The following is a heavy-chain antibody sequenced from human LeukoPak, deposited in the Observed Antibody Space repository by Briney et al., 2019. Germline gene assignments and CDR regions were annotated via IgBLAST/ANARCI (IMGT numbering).Heavy chain of an antibody. J-gene: IGHJ4*02. CDR3: ARPIVTTIISLHD. Sequence: GGSLRLSCEASGFTLSSSWMHWVRQAPGKGLVWVSRIKNDGSDASYADSVKGRFTISRDNAKNTLYLQMNSLRAEDTAIYYCARPIVTTIISLHDWGQGTLVTVSS. CDR1: GFTLSSSW. D-gene: IGHD5-12*01. CDR2: IKNDGSDA. V-gene: IGHV3-74*01.